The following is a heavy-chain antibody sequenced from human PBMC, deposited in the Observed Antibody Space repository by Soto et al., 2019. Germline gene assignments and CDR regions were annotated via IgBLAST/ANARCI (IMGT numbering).Heavy chain of an antibody. V-gene: IGHV3-9*01. CDR1: GFTFDDYA. J-gene: IGHJ1*01. CDR2: INWNSGSI. CDR3: VKDESINWYSGHFRH. Sequence: EVQLVESGGGLVQPGRSLRLSCAASGFTFDDYAMHWVRQVPGKGLEWVSGINWNSGSIGYADSVKGRFAISRDNAKNSLHLPMNRLRAEDTAFYYCVKDESINWYSGHFRHWGQGTLVTVSS. D-gene: IGHD6-13*01.